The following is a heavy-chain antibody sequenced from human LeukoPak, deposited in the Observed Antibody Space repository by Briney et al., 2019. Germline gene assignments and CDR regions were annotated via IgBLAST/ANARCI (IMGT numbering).Heavy chain of an antibody. Sequence: GGSLRLSCVASGFTFRTYSMNWVRQAPGKGLEWVSYIRSSDRAIYYADSVTGRFTISRDNAKNSLYLQMHSLRDEDTAVYYCARDRDWAFDYWGQGTLVTVSS. J-gene: IGHJ4*02. D-gene: IGHD3-9*01. CDR1: GFTFRTYS. CDR2: IRSSDRAI. CDR3: ARDRDWAFDY. V-gene: IGHV3-48*02.